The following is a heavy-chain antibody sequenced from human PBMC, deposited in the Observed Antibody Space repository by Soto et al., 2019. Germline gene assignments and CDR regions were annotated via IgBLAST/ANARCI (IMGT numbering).Heavy chain of an antibody. Sequence: GGSLRLSCAASGFTFSDAWMSWVRQAPGKGLEWVGRIKSKTNGGTTDYAGPVKGRFTISRDDSKRTLYVQMNSLKTEDTAIYYCITLIPKGKWKLGPWVQGTLVTVSS. J-gene: IGHJ5*02. D-gene: IGHD1-26*01. V-gene: IGHV3-15*05. CDR2: IKSKTNGGTT. CDR3: ITLIPKGKWKLGP. CDR1: GFTFSDAW.